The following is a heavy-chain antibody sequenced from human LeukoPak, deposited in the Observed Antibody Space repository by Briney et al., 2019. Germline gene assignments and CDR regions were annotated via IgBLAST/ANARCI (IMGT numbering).Heavy chain of an antibody. CDR2: INFSGNT. CDR3: ARSSRYNSAWFLY. CDR1: GGSISNYY. V-gene: IGHV4-59*01. D-gene: IGHD6-19*01. Sequence: PSETLSLTCTVSGGSISNYYWSWIRQPPGKGLEWIGYINFSGNTNYNPSLKSRVTISLDTSKEQFSLKLTSVTAADTAVYYCARSSRYNSAWFLYWGRGTLVTVSS. J-gene: IGHJ4*02.